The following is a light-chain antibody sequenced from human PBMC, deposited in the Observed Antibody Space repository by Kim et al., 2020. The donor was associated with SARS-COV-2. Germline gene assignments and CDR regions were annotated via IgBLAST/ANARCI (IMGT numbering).Light chain of an antibody. CDR1: SIRSYY. CDR3: NSRGSNDNVL. Sequence: SSELTQDPAVSVALGQTVRITCQGDSIRSYYATWYQQKPGQAPIVVIYGKNNRPSGIPDRFSGSSSGDTASLTITGTQAGDEADYYCNSRGSNDNVLFGGGTKVTVL. J-gene: IGLJ2*01. CDR2: GKN. V-gene: IGLV3-19*01.